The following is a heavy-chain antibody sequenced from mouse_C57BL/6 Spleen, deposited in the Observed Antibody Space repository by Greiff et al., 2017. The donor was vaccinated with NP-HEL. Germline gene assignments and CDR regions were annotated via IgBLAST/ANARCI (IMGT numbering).Heavy chain of an antibody. V-gene: IGHV1-26*01. CDR2: INPNNGGT. D-gene: IGHD1-1*01. Sequence: EVQLQQSGPELVKPGASVKISCKASGYTFTDYYMNWVKQSHGKSLEWIGDINPNNGGTSYNQKFKGKATLTVDKSSSTAYMELRSLTSEDSAVYYCARSYYYAGYFDVWGTGTTVTVSS. CDR1: GYTFTDYY. CDR3: ARSYYYAGYFDV. J-gene: IGHJ1*03.